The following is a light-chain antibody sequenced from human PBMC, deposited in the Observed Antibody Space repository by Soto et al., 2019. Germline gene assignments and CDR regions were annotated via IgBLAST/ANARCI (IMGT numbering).Light chain of an antibody. J-gene: IGLJ1*01. CDR2: GVS. CDR3: SSHTLSRALQV. CDR1: ISDFVVYNY. V-gene: IGLV2-14*01. Sequence: QSALTQPASVSGSPGQSITISCSGTISDFVVYNYVSWYQQHPGKAPKLMLYGVSKRPSGVSNRFSGSKSGNTASLTISGLQVEDEADYYCSSHTLSRALQVFGTGTKLTVL.